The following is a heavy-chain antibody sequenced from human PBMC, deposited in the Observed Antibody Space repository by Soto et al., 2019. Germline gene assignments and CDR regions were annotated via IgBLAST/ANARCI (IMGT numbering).Heavy chain of an antibody. V-gene: IGHV3-30*18. CDR3: AKSEAPFFGVVTMMEYYFDY. D-gene: IGHD3-3*01. CDR1: GFTFSSYG. Sequence: GGSLRLSCAASGFTFSSYGMHWVRQAPGKGLEWVAVISYDGSNKYYADSVKGRFTISRDNSKNTLYLQMNSLRAEDTAVYYCAKSEAPFFGVVTMMEYYFDYWGQGTLVTV. CDR2: ISYDGSNK. J-gene: IGHJ4*02.